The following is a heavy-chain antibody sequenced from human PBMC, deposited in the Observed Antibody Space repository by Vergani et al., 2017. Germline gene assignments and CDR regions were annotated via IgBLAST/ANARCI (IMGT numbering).Heavy chain of an antibody. V-gene: IGHV3-30*02. CDR2: IRYDGSNK. CDR1: GFTFRNYA. J-gene: IGHJ6*02. Sequence: VQLLESGGGLAQPGGSLRLSCAASGFTFRNYAMTWVRQAPGKGLEWVAFIRYDGSNKYYADSVKGRFTISRDNSKNTLYLQMNSLRAEDTAVYYCAKDPRGSSDNYYYYYGMDVWGQGP. CDR3: AKDPRGSSDNYYYYYGMDV. D-gene: IGHD1-26*01.